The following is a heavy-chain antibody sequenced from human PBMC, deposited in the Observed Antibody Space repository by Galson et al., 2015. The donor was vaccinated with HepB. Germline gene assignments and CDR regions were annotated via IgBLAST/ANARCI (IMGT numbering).Heavy chain of an antibody. D-gene: IGHD3-22*01. CDR1: GFTFSSYG. CDR3: ARDAGSSGYPSFDY. V-gene: IGHV3-21*01. Sequence: SLRLSCAASGFTFSSYGMHWVRQAPGKGLEWVSSISSSSSYIYYADSVKGRFTISRDNAKNSLYLQMNSLRAEDTAVYYCARDAGSSGYPSFDYWGQGTLVTVSS. J-gene: IGHJ4*02. CDR2: ISSSSSYI.